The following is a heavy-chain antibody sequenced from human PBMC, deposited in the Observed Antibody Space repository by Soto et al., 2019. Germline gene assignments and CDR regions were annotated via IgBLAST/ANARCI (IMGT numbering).Heavy chain of an antibody. V-gene: IGHV1-8*02. D-gene: IGHD5-18*01. J-gene: IGHJ4*02. CDR3: ARSHSGYSFADS. Sequence: QVQLVQSGAEVKKPGASVKVSCKASGYIFTSYDINWVRQATGQRLEWMGWMNPNSGNAGSVQKFQGRVTMTRNTSIETAYMELSSLRSEDTAVYYCARSHSGYSFADSWGQGTMVAVSS. CDR2: MNPNSGNA. CDR1: GYIFTSYD.